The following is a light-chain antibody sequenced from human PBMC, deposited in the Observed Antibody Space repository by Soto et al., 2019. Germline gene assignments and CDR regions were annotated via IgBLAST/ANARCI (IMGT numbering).Light chain of an antibody. V-gene: IGLV1-44*01. CDR1: SSNIGINT. Sequence: QLVLTQPPSASATPGQRVAISCFGRSSNIGINTVNWYRQLPGTAPKLIIHTDNQRPSGVPDRFSGSKSGTSASLAISALQSEDEADYYCAVWEDSLDGVVFGGGTKLTVL. J-gene: IGLJ3*02. CDR3: AVWEDSLDGVV. CDR2: TDN.